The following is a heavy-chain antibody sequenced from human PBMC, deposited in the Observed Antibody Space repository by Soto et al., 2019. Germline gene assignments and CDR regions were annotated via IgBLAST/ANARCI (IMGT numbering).Heavy chain of an antibody. J-gene: IGHJ4*02. V-gene: IGHV1-18*01. CDR3: ARYELKRPFDY. CDR1: GFSFTTYG. CDR2: ISPYNGNT. D-gene: IGHD1-1*01. Sequence: QIQLVQSGAEVKKPGASVNVSCKTSGFSFTTYGVNWVRQAPGQGLEWVGWISPYNGNTYYAQRLQGRVTMTTDTSTSTAYMELKSLRSDDTAVHYWARYELKRPFDYWGQGTLVTVSS.